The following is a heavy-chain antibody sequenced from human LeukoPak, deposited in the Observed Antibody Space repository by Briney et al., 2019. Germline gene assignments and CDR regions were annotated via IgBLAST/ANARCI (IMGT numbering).Heavy chain of an antibody. CDR1: VFRHCAYA. Sequence: PGGSLRLSCAASVFRHCAYAMMWVPQAPGGGLEWVSYISNSGSYIYYADSVKGRFAISRDNAQSSLFLQMNSLRADDTAVYYCVRVRTGVAGSWYFDFWGRGTLISASS. CDR3: VRVRTGVAGSWYFDF. CDR2: ISNSGSYI. D-gene: IGHD3-10*01. V-gene: IGHV3-21*01. J-gene: IGHJ2*01.